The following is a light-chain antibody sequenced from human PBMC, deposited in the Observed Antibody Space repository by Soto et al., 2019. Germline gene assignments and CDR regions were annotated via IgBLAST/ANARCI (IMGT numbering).Light chain of an antibody. CDR1: QNIRNW. CDR3: QHYNSYSRT. J-gene: IGKJ1*01. CDR2: DAS. V-gene: IGKV1-5*01. Sequence: GDSVTITCRASQNIRNWLAWYQQKPGKAPNTLIYDASSLKSGVPARFSGSGSGTEFTLTISRLQPDDFATYYCQHYNSYSRTFGQGTKVDIK.